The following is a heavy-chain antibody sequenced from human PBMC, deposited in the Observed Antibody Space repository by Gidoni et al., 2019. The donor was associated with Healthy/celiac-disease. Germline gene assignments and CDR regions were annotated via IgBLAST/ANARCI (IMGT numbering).Heavy chain of an antibody. CDR3: ASGHSSGWYHY. CDR2: IKPNSGGT. CDR1: CYTFNGYY. J-gene: IGHJ4*02. V-gene: IGHV1-2*04. Sequence: QVQLVQSGAEVKQPGASLKVSCKASCYTFNGYYMHWVRQVPGQGLEWVGWIKPNSGGTNYAEKFKGWVTMTRDTSISTAYMEMSRLRSDDTAVYYCASGHSSGWYHYWGQGTLVTVSS. D-gene: IGHD6-19*01.